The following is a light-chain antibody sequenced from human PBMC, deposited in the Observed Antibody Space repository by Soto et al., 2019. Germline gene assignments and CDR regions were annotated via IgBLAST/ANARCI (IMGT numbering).Light chain of an antibody. V-gene: IGLV2-23*02. J-gene: IGLJ2*01. CDR2: EVS. Sequence: QSALTKPASVSGSPGQSITVSCTGTGSDVGAYNFVSWYQLHPGEAPKVLIYEVSKRPPGVSSRFSGSKSGNTASLTISGLQAEDEADYYCCSHAGSIFAVFGGGTKVTVL. CDR1: GSDVGAYNF. CDR3: CSHAGSIFAV.